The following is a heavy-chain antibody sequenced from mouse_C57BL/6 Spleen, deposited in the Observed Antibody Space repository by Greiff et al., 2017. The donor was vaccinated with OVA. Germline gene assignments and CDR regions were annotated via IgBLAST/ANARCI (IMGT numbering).Heavy chain of an antibody. CDR1: GFYIKDYD. Sequence: EVQLQQSGAGLVRPSDSVKLSCTASGFYIKDYDMHWVKQRPEQGLEWIGLIDPEDGDTEYSPQVQGKAIITANPSSNTAFLQISSLTSEDTDVYYCTTMDYWGQGTSVTVSS. CDR3: TTMDY. V-gene: IGHV14-1*01. CDR2: IDPEDGDT. J-gene: IGHJ4*01.